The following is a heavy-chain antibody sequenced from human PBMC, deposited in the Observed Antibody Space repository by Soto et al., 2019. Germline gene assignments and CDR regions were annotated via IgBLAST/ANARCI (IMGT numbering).Heavy chain of an antibody. CDR2: IYYSGST. D-gene: IGHD3-3*01. CDR3: ARGSRIKIFGVVDVDYFDY. CDR1: GGSISSYY. Sequence: SETLSLPCPVSGGSISSYYWSWIRQPPGKGLEWIGYIYYSGSTNYNPSLKSRVTISVDTSKNQFSLKLSSVTAADTAVYYCARGSRIKIFGVVDVDYFDYWGQGTLVT. V-gene: IGHV4-59*01. J-gene: IGHJ4*02.